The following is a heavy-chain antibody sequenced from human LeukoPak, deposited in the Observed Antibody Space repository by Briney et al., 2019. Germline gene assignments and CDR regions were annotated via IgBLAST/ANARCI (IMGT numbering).Heavy chain of an antibody. CDR3: AKRRCSGPGCDSFDY. J-gene: IGHJ4*02. V-gene: IGHV3-23*01. CDR2: IRDDSSFT. Sequence: PGGSLRLSCAASGLVFGKYAMAWVRQAPGKGLECVSIIRDDSSFTYYLDSVKGRSTIFRDNSKNTLYLHMNSLKAEDTAVYYCAKRRCSGPGCDSFDYWGQGTLVTVSS. CDR1: GLVFGKYA. D-gene: IGHD5-12*01.